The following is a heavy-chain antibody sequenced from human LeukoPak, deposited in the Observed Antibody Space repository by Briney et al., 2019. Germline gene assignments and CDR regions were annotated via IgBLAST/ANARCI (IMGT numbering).Heavy chain of an antibody. Sequence: GESLKISCKASGYSFTDYWIVWVRQMPGKGLEWMGAIYPGGSDTRYSPSLDGQVTISADKSVSTTYLQWSSLRASDTAMYYCARPSSLYGGTSEDYWGQGTLVTVSS. D-gene: IGHD4-23*01. V-gene: IGHV5-51*01. CDR1: GYSFTDYW. J-gene: IGHJ4*02. CDR3: ARPSSLYGGTSEDY. CDR2: IYPGGSDT.